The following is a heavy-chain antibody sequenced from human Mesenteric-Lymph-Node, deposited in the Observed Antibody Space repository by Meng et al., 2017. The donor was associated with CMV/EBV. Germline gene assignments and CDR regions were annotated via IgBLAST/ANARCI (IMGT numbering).Heavy chain of an antibody. Sequence: GGSLRLSCAASGFTFTNDNMHWVRQAPGKGLEWVSYISSSSTTKYYAESVKGRFTISRDNAKNSLYLQMYSLRAEDTAVYYCASGAHSTSYYGPYYYSGMDVWGQGTTVTVSS. V-gene: IGHV3-48*04. CDR1: GFTFTNDN. CDR2: ISSSSTTK. D-gene: IGHD2-2*01. J-gene: IGHJ6*02. CDR3: ASGAHSTSYYGPYYYSGMDV.